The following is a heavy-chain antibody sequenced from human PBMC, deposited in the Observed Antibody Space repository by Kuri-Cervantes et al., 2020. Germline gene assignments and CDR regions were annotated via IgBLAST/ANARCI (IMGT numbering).Heavy chain of an antibody. CDR3: AKSKLYYYPTRYEYFQH. V-gene: IGHV3-23*01. J-gene: IGHJ1*01. D-gene: IGHD1-26*01. CDR1: GFTFSSYA. CDR2: ISGSGGST. Sequence: GESLKISCAASGFTFSSYAMSWVRQAPGKGLEWVSAISGSGGSTYYADSVKGRFTISRDNSKNTLYLQMNSLRAEDTAVYYCAKSKLYYYPTRYEYFQHWGQGTLVTVSS.